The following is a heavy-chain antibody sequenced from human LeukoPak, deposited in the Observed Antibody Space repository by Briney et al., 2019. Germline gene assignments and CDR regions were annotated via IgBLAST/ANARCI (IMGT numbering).Heavy chain of an antibody. D-gene: IGHD1-1*01. CDR1: GFTFSSYS. Sequence: NPGGSLRLSCAASGFTFSSYSMNWVRQAPGKGLEGVSSISSSRSYIYYVDSVKGRFTISRDNAKNSLYLQMNSLRAEDTAVYYCARDLPDEVPSFDLWGRGTLVTVSS. J-gene: IGHJ2*01. CDR2: ISSSRSYI. V-gene: IGHV3-21*01. CDR3: ARDLPDEVPSFDL.